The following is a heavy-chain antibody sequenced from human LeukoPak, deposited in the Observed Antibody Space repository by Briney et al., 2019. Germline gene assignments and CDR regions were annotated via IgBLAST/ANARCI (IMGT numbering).Heavy chain of an antibody. D-gene: IGHD5-18*01. CDR2: INPNSGDT. CDR3: ARVEYSYGYGFDY. CDR1: GYTFTGYY. Sequence: ASVKVSCKASGYTFTGYYMHWVRRAPGQGLEWMGWINPNSGDTNYAQKFQGRVTMTRDTSISTAYMELSRLRSDDTAVYYCARVEYSYGYGFDYWGQGTLVTVSS. J-gene: IGHJ4*02. V-gene: IGHV1-2*02.